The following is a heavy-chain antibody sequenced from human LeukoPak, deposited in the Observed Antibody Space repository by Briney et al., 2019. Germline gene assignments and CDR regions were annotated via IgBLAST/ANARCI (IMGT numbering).Heavy chain of an antibody. CDR1: GFTFSSYS. CDR2: ISSSSSTI. Sequence: PGGSLRLSCAASGFTFSSYSMNWVRQAPGKGLEWVSYISSSSSTIYYADSVKGRFTISRDNAKNSLYLQMNSLRAEDTAVYYCAREGSGYDLGLDYWGQGTLVTVSS. D-gene: IGHD5-12*01. V-gene: IGHV3-48*01. CDR3: AREGSGYDLGLDY. J-gene: IGHJ4*02.